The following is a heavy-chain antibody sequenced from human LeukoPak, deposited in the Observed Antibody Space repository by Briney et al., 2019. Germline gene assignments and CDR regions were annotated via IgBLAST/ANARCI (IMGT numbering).Heavy chain of an antibody. CDR2: IKQDGSEK. V-gene: IGHV3-7*03. CDR1: GFTFSSYW. D-gene: IGHD6-13*01. CDR3: ARGRQQMTYFDY. Sequence: GGSLRLSRVASGFTFSSYWMSWVRQAPGKGLEWVANIKQDGSEKYYVDSVKGRFTISRDNAKNSLHLQVSSLRAEDTAVYYCARGRQQMTYFDYWGQGTLVTVSS. J-gene: IGHJ4*02.